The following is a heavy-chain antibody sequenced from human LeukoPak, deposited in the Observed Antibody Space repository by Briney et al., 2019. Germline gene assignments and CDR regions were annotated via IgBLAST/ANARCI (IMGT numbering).Heavy chain of an antibody. CDR2: IYYSGST. CDR1: GGSISSSSYY. V-gene: IGHV4-39*07. CDR3: ARSAGFKAFDI. Sequence: SETLSLTCTVSGGSISSSSYYWGWIRQPPGKGLEWIGSIYYSGSTYYNPSLKSRVTISVDTSKNQFSLKLSSVTAADTAVYYCARSAGFKAFDIWGQGTMVTVSS. J-gene: IGHJ3*02.